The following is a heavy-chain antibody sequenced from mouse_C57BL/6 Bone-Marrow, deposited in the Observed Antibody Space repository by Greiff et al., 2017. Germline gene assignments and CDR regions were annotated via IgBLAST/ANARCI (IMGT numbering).Heavy chain of an antibody. Sequence: EVNVVESGGGLVQPGGSLKLSCAASGFTFSDYYMYWVRPTPEKRLEWVAYLSNGGGSTYYPDTVKGRFTISRDNAKNTLYLQMSRLKSEDTAMYYCARHGHDGYHAMDYWGQGTSVTVCS. D-gene: IGHD2-3*01. V-gene: IGHV5-12*01. J-gene: IGHJ4*01. CDR2: LSNGGGST. CDR3: ARHGHDGYHAMDY. CDR1: GFTFSDYY.